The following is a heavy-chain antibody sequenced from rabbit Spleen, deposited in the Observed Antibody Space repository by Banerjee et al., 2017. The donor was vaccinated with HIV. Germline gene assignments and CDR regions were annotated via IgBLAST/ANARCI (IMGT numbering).Heavy chain of an antibody. CDR2: IDPIFGRT. CDR1: GVSFSSNSY. Sequence: QSLEESGGDLVKPGASLTLTCTASGVSFSSNSYMCWVRQAPGKGLEWIGYIDPIFGRTYYASWVNGRFTISSHNAQNTLYLQLNSLTAADTATYFCVRDLGYDDYSEKGYFNLWGQGTLVTVS. CDR3: VRDLGYDDYSEKGYFNL. D-gene: IGHD2-1*01. J-gene: IGHJ4*01. V-gene: IGHV1S40*01.